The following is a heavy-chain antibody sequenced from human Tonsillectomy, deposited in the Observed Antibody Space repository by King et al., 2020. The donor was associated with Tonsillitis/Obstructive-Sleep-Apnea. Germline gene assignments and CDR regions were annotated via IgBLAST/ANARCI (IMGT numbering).Heavy chain of an antibody. D-gene: IGHD1-26*01. J-gene: IGHJ4*02. CDR1: GGTFSSYA. CDR2: IIPILGIA. CDR3: ARDVGSGSYYRFDY. V-gene: IGHV1-69*10. Sequence: QLVQSGAEVKKPGSSVKVSCKASGGTFSSYAISWVRQAPGQGLEWMGGIIPILGIANYAQKFQGRVTITADKSTSTAYMELNSLRSDDTALYYCARDVGSGSYYRFDYWGQGTLVSVSS.